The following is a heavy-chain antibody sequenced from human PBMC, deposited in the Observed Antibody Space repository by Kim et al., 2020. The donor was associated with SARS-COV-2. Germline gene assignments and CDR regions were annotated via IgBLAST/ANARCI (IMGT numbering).Heavy chain of an antibody. Sequence: GGSLRLSCAASGFTLPNYPMNWVRQTPGKGLEWVSSISDKGGSTSYADSVKGRFTISRDNSKNTLYLEMNSLRAEDTAVYYCARGQVEITMLLVAFFSSQHFFHCWRQGTLVPLST. CDR1: GFTLPNYP. V-gene: IGHV3-23*01. CDR3: ARGQVEITMLLVAFFSSQHFFHC. J-gene: IGHJ4*02. CDR2: ISDKGGST. D-gene: IGHD2-8*02.